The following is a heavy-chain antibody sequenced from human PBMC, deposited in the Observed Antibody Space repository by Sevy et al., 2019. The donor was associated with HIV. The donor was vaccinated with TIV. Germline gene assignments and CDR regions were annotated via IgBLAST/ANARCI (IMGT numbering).Heavy chain of an antibody. CDR1: GSSISSGYW. Sequence: SETLSLTCVVSGSSISSGYWWDWFRRPPGKGLEWIGAIHYSGNTQYTASLKSRFTLSADTSKNQFSLRRTSMTAEDTAVYYCASHDWGREDYWGQGTLVTVSS. CDR3: ASHDWGREDY. CDR2: IHYSGNT. J-gene: IGHJ4*02. D-gene: IGHD7-27*01. V-gene: IGHV4-38-2*01.